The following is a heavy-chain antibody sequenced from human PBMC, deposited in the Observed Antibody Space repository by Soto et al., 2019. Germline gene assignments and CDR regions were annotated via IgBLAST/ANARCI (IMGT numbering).Heavy chain of an antibody. V-gene: IGHV5-10-1*01. CDR2: IDPSDSYT. CDR1: GYSFTSYW. CDR3: ASGIVVVTATSGAFDI. Sequence: GESLKISCKGSGYSFTSYWISWVRQMPGKGLEWMGRIDPSDSYTNYSPSFQGHVTISADKSISTAYLQWSSLKASDTAMCYCASGIVVVTATSGAFDIWGQGTMVTVSS. D-gene: IGHD2-21*02. J-gene: IGHJ3*02.